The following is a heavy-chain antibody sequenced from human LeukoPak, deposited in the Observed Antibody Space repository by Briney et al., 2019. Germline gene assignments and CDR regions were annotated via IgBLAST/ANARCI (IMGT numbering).Heavy chain of an antibody. CDR3: ARGSGIYYDSSGYSDY. D-gene: IGHD3-22*01. Sequence: GAPVKVSCKASGYTFTSYDINWVRQATGQGLEWMGWMNPNSGNTGYAQKFQGRVTMTRNTSISTAYMELSSLRSEDTAVYYCARGSGIYYDSSGYSDYWGQGTLVTVSS. J-gene: IGHJ4*02. V-gene: IGHV1-8*01. CDR1: GYTFTSYD. CDR2: MNPNSGNT.